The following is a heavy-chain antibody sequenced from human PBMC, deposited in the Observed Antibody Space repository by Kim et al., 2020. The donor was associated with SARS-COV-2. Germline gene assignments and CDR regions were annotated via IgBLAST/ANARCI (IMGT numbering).Heavy chain of an antibody. D-gene: IGHD6-13*01. J-gene: IGHJ4*02. CDR2: IYYSGST. CDR3: ARQNIAAAGPYFDY. Sequence: SETLSLTCTVSGGSISSSSYYWGWIRQPPGKGLEWIGSIYYSGSTYYNPSLKSRVTISVDTSKNQFSLKLSSVTAADTAVYYCARQNIAAAGPYFDYWGQGTLVTVSS. V-gene: IGHV4-39*01. CDR1: GGSISSSSYY.